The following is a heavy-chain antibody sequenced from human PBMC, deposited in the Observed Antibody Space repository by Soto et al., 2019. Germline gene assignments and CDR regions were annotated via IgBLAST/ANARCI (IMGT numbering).Heavy chain of an antibody. D-gene: IGHD3-3*02. CDR3: AKDSISYNGIYDAFDV. CDR1: GFTFSNYA. CDR2: IGGGDDI. J-gene: IGHJ3*01. Sequence: GGSLRLSCEASGFTFSNYAMVWVRQIPGEGPEWVSTIGGGDDIFYAESVKGRFIISRDDSRSTMYLQMDNLRVEDTAIYFCAKDSISYNGIYDAFDVWGQGTVVTVSS. V-gene: IGHV3-23*01.